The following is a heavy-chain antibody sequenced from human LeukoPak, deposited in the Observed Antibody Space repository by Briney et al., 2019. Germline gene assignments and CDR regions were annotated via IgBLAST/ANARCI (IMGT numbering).Heavy chain of an antibody. CDR2: ILYDGSNK. CDR3: AKDLGRRGYCSGGSCAAYFQH. V-gene: IGHV3-30*18. CDR1: GFTFSSYG. D-gene: IGHD2-15*01. Sequence: GGSLRLSCAASGFTFSSYGMHWVRQAPGKGLEWVAVILYDGSNKYYADSVKGRFTISRDNSKNTLYLQMNSLRAEDTAVYYCAKDLGRRGYCSGGSCAAYFQHWGQGTLVTVSS. J-gene: IGHJ1*01.